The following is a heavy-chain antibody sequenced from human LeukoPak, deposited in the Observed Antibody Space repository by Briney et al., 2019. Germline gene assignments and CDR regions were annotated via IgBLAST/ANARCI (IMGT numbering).Heavy chain of an antibody. Sequence: PGGSLRLSCAASGFTFSSYAMHWVRQAPGKGLEWVAVISYDGSNKYYADSVKGRFTISRDNSKNTLYLQMNSLRAEDTAVYYCARIGAAAGRVDYWGQGTLVTVSS. D-gene: IGHD6-13*01. V-gene: IGHV3-30*04. CDR3: ARIGAAAGRVDY. CDR1: GFTFSSYA. CDR2: ISYDGSNK. J-gene: IGHJ4*02.